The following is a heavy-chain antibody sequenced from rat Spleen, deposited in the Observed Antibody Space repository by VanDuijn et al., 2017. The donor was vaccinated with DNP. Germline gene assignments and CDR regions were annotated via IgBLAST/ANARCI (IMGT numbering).Heavy chain of an antibody. Sequence: EVQLVESGGGLVQPGRSLKLSCAVSGLTLNDYYMAWVRQAPTKGLEWVASMSPSGGNANYRDSVKGRFTVSRDNAKSSLYLQMDSLRSEDTATYYCARRTSDWFPDYWGQGVMVTVSS. V-gene: IGHV5-25*01. CDR2: MSPSGGNA. D-gene: IGHD1-6*01. CDR1: GLTLNDYY. CDR3: ARRTSDWFPDY. J-gene: IGHJ2*01.